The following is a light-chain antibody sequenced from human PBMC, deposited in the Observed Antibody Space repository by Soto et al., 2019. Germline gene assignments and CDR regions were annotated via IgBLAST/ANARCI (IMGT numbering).Light chain of an antibody. V-gene: IGKV3-20*01. CDR1: QSVSSSF. J-gene: IGKJ2*01. CDR3: QQYGSSYT. CDR2: GAS. Sequence: IVLTQSPGTLSLSPGERATLSCRASQSVSSSFLAWYQQRPGQAPRLLIYGASIRATDIPDRFSGSGSGTDFTLTISRREPEDFAVYYCQQYGSSYTFGQGTKLEIK.